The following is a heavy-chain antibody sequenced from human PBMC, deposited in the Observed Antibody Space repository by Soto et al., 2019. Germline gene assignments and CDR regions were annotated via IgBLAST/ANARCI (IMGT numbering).Heavy chain of an antibody. D-gene: IGHD1-1*01. CDR2: ISGRGGST. CDR1: GFTFSSYA. CDR3: AKCDWNDVDDY. J-gene: IGHJ4*02. Sequence: EVQLLESGGGLVQPGGSLRLSCAASGFTFSSYAMSWVRQAPGKGLEWVSAISGRGGSTYYVESVKGRFTICRDNSKNTLYLQMNSLRAEDTAVYYCAKCDWNDVDDYWGQGTLVTVSS. V-gene: IGHV3-23*01.